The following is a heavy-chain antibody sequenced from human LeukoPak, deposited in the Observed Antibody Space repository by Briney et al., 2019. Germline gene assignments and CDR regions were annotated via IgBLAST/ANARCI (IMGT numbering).Heavy chain of an antibody. V-gene: IGHV3-11*01. CDR2: ISGSGAII. Sequence: GSLRLSCVVSEFTFSDYYMSWIRQVPGKGLEWISYISGSGAIIYYAAYVKGRFTITRDNAKNSLYMQMNDLRSGDTAVYYCVRGARGSRSGFDYWGQGTLVTVSS. CDR3: VRGARGSRSGFDY. D-gene: IGHD3-10*01. J-gene: IGHJ4*02. CDR1: EFTFSDYY.